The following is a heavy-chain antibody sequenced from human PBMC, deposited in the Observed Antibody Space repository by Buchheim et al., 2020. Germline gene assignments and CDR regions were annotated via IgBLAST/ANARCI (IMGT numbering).Heavy chain of an antibody. CDR3: AKGITVFGVVMPFDY. CDR1: GFTFSSYG. V-gene: IGHV3-30*18. D-gene: IGHD3-3*01. Sequence: VRLLESGGGVVQPGRSLRLSCAASGFTFSSYGMHWVRQAPGKGLERVSVICDDGSNKYYADSVKGRFTISRDNSKNTLYLQMHSLRVENTAVDDCAKGITVFGVVMPFDYWGQGT. CDR2: ICDDGSNK. J-gene: IGHJ4*02.